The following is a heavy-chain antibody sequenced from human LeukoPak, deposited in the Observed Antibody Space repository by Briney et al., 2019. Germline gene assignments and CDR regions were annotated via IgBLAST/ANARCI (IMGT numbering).Heavy chain of an antibody. J-gene: IGHJ4*02. CDR3: AKERGRWLAPFDY. V-gene: IGHV3-21*04. CDR2: ISSTSSYI. D-gene: IGHD6-19*01. CDR1: GFTFSTYS. Sequence: GGSLRLSCAASGFTFSTYSMNWVRQAPGKGLEWVSSISSTSSYIYYADSVKGRFTISRDNAKNSLYLQMNSLRAEDTAVYYCAKERGRWLAPFDYWGQGTLVTVSS.